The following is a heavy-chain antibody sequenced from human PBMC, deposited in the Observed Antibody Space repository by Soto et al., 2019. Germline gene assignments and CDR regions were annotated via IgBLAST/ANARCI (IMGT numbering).Heavy chain of an antibody. CDR2: ISAYNGNT. CDR3: ARYCSGGSCYSGWFDP. V-gene: IGHV1-18*01. Sequence: ASVKVSCKASGYTFTSYGISWVRQAPGQGLEWMGWISAYNGNTNYAQKLQGRVTMTTDTSTSTAYMELRSLRSDDTAVYYCARYCSGGSCYSGWFDPWGQGTLVTVSS. D-gene: IGHD2-15*01. J-gene: IGHJ5*02. CDR1: GYTFTSYG.